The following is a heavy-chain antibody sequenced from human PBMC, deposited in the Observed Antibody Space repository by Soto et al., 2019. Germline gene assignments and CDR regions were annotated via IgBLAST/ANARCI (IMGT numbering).Heavy chain of an antibody. CDR2: IYSGGST. J-gene: IGHJ6*03. CDR1: GFTVSSNY. CDR3: ARDSGEWFGEYIYYYMDV. D-gene: IGHD3-10*01. V-gene: IGHV3-53*04. Sequence: GGSLRLSCAASGFTVSSNYMSWVRQAPGKGLEWVSVIYSGGSTYYADSVKGRFTISRHNSKNTLYLQMNSLRAEDTAVYYCARDSGEWFGEYIYYYMDVWGKGTTVTVSS.